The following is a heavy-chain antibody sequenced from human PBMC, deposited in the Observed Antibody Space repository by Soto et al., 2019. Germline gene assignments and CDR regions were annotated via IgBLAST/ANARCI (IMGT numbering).Heavy chain of an antibody. D-gene: IGHD1-1*01. CDR1: GFTFGTYA. V-gene: IGHV3-23*01. CDR2: ISGSGGTT. CDR3: AKDRTTAGTTVRFDP. Sequence: GSLRLSCAASGFTFGTYAMSWVRQAPGKGLEWASSISGSGGTTYYADSVKGRFTISRDNSKNTLYLQMNSLRAEDTAVYYCAKDRTTAGTTVRFDPWGQGTLVTVSS. J-gene: IGHJ5*02.